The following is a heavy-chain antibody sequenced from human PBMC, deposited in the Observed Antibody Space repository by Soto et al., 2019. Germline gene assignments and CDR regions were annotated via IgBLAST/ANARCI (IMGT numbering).Heavy chain of an antibody. CDR2: INPNGGDT. J-gene: IGHJ6*02. CDR1: GHSFSAYY. Sequence: ASVKVSCKASGHSFSAYYMHWVRQAPGQGLEWVGWINPNGGDTKYAQKFQGRVTMTRDSSTKTVYMELTRLRSNDTAVYYCARALIRFWYCLTDYYYYAMYAFAQETTVTVS. V-gene: IGHV1-2*02. CDR3: ARALIRFWYCLTDYYYYAMYA. D-gene: IGHD3-3*01.